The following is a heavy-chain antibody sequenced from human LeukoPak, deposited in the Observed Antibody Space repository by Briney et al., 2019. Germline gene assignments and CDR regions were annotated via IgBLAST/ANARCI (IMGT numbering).Heavy chain of an antibody. CDR3: ARYSGSSRDPYLDY. D-gene: IGHD1-26*01. V-gene: IGHV4-4*09. Sequence: PSETLSLTCTVSGGSVSSYSWSWIRQPPGMGLEWIGYIYTSGSTSYNPSLKSRVTISVDTSKNQCSLKLSSVTAADTAVYYCARYSGSSRDPYLDYWGQGTLVTVSS. J-gene: IGHJ4*02. CDR1: GGSVSSYS. CDR2: IYTSGST.